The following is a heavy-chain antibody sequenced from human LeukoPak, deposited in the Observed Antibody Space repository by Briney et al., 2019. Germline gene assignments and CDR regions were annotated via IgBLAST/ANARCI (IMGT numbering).Heavy chain of an antibody. Sequence: PSETLSLTCTVSGVSISSYYWSWIRQPPGKGLEWIGYIFYSGNTTYNPSLRSRVTISAETSKNHFSLRLRSVTAEDTAVYYCARLAAISGSDYPVDWGQGALVTVAS. V-gene: IGHV4-59*08. D-gene: IGHD1-26*01. CDR1: GVSISSYY. J-gene: IGHJ4*02. CDR3: ARLAAISGSDYPVD. CDR2: IFYSGNT.